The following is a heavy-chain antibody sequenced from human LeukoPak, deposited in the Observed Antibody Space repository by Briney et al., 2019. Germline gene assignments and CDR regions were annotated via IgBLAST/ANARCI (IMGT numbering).Heavy chain of an antibody. CDR2: IIPIFGTA. V-gene: IGHV1-69*05. J-gene: IGHJ4*02. CDR1: GGTFSSYA. D-gene: IGHD2-15*01. CDR3: ARLLLRGDHGGGLDY. Sequence: ASVKVSCKASGGTFSSYAISWVRQAPGQGLEWMGGIIPIFGTANYAQKFQGRVTITTDESTSTAYMELSSLRSDDTAVYYCARLLLRGDHGGGLDYWGQGTLVTVSS.